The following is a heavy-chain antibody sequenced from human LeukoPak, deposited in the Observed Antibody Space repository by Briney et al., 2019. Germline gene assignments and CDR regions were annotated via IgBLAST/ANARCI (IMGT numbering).Heavy chain of an antibody. CDR2: IYHSGST. CDR1: GYSISSGYY. J-gene: IGHJ5*02. Sequence: SETLSLTCTVSGYSISSGYYWGWIRQPPGKGLEWIGSIYHSGSTYYNPSLKSRVTISVDTSKNQFSLKLSSVTAADTAVYYCARTDPGITMVRGNNWFDPWGQGTLVTVSS. V-gene: IGHV4-38-2*02. CDR3: ARTDPGITMVRGNNWFDP. D-gene: IGHD3-10*01.